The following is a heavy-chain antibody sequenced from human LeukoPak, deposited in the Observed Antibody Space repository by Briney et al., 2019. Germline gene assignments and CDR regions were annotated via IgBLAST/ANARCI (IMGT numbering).Heavy chain of an antibody. CDR1: GFTFSSYS. V-gene: IGHV3-7*01. CDR2: IKQDGGAK. J-gene: IGHJ3*01. D-gene: IGHD3-22*01. Sequence: GGSLRLSCAASGFTFSSYSMNWVRQAPGKGLEWVANIKQDGGAKYYVDSVKGRFTISRDNAKNSLYLQMSSLRAEDTAVYYCARGDYYDSSDYFNDAFDVWGQGTMVTVSS. CDR3: ARGDYYDSSDYFNDAFDV.